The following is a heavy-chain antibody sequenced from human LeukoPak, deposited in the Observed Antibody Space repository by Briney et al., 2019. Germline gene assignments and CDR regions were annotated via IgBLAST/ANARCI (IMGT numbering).Heavy chain of an antibody. J-gene: IGHJ6*02. CDR3: ASENCSGGSCYSDCYYGMDV. D-gene: IGHD2-15*01. V-gene: IGHV3-21*01. CDR2: ISSSSSYI. Sequence: PGGSLRLSCAASGFTFSSYSMNWVRQAPGKGLEWVSSISSSSSYIYYADSVKGRFTISRDNAKNSLYLQMNSLRAEDTAVYYCASENCSGGSCYSDCYYGMDVWGQGTTVTVSS. CDR1: GFTFSSYS.